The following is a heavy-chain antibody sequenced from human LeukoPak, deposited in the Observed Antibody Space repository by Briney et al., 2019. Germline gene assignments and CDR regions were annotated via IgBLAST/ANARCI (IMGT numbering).Heavy chain of an antibody. V-gene: IGHV3-53*01. Sequence: QPGGSLRLSCAAAGFTVSSNYVSWVRQAPGKGLAWVSILYAGGSTYYVDSVRDRFTISRDNSKNTLYLQMNSLRAEDTAVYFCAKHRAIWDAFDVWGLGTLVTVSS. D-gene: IGHD2-2*02. CDR1: GFTVSSNY. J-gene: IGHJ3*01. CDR3: AKHRAIWDAFDV. CDR2: LYAGGST.